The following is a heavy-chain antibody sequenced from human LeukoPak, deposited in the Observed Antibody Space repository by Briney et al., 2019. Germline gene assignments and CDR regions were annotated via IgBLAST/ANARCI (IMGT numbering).Heavy chain of an antibody. J-gene: IGHJ3*02. Sequence: SETLSLTCAVSGYSISGGYYWGWIRQPPGKGLEWIGSIYHSGSTYYNPSLKSRVTISVDTSKNQFSLKLSSVTAADTAVYYCARLTYGDYVSGAFDIWGQGTMVTVSS. CDR2: IYHSGST. CDR1: GYSISGGYY. D-gene: IGHD4-17*01. V-gene: IGHV4-38-2*01. CDR3: ARLTYGDYVSGAFDI.